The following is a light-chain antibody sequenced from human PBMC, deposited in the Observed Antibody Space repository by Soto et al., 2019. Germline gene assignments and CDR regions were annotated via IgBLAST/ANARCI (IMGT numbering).Light chain of an antibody. CDR1: QSISGW. Sequence: IQMTQSPSTLSASVGDRVSITCRASQSISGWLAWYQQKPGKAPKLLIYDASTLESGVPSRFSGSGSGTEFTLTISSLQPVDFAPYYCQQYNTYSRTFGQGTKVEIK. J-gene: IGKJ1*01. V-gene: IGKV1-5*01. CDR2: DAS. CDR3: QQYNTYSRT.